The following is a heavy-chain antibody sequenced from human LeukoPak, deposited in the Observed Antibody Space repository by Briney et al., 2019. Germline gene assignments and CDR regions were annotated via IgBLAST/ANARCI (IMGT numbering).Heavy chain of an antibody. D-gene: IGHD1-20*01. J-gene: IGHJ4*02. CDR1: GFTFSDYY. V-gene: IGHV3-11*01. CDR3: ARGRYNWNFDY. Sequence: GGSLRLSCAASGFTFSDYYISWIRQAPGKGLEWISYISSSGSAIYYADSVKGRFTISRDNAKHSLYVQMNSLRGEDTAVYYCARGRYNWNFDYWGQGTLVTVSS. CDR2: ISSSGSAI.